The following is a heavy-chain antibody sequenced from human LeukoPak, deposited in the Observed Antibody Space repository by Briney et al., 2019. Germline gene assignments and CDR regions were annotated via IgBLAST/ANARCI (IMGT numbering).Heavy chain of an antibody. V-gene: IGHV1-18*01. CDR2: TSTYRGDT. J-gene: IGHJ4*02. D-gene: IGHD3-9*01. Sequence: ASVKVSCKTAGYTFTSHGISWVRQAPGQGLEWMGWTSTYRGDTKFAQKSQGRVTMTTETSTSTAYMELRSLRFDDTAVYYCARDKRYAFDNWGQGTLVTVSS. CDR1: GYTFTSHG. CDR3: ARDKRYAFDN.